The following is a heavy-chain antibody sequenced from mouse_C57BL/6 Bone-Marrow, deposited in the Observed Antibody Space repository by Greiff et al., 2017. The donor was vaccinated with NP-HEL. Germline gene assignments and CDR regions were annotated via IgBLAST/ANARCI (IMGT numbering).Heavy chain of an antibody. J-gene: IGHJ2*01. CDR1: GYTFTEYT. CDR2: FYPGSGSI. V-gene: IGHV1-62-2*01. Sequence: VQLQQSGAELVKPGASVKLSCKASGYTFTEYTIHWVKQRSGQGLEWIGWFYPGSGSIKYNENFKDKATLTADKSSSTVYIELSRLTSEDSAVDFCARHSLDTHYFDYWGQGTTLTVSA. CDR3: ARHSLDTHYFDY. D-gene: IGHD2-10*02.